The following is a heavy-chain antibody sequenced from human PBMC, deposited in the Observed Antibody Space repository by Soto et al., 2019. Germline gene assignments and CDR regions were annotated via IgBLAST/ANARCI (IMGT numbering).Heavy chain of an antibody. CDR3: ARDRCISTSCYPGEDYYYGMDV. D-gene: IGHD2-2*01. CDR1: GGSISRCDYY. CDR2: IYYSGST. Sequence: SESLSLTCTVSGGSISRCDYYWSWIRQPPGKGLEWIGYIYYSGSTYYNPSLKSRVTISVDTSKNQFSLKLSSVTAADTAVYYCARDRCISTSCYPGEDYYYGMDVWGQGTTVTVSS. V-gene: IGHV4-30-4*01. J-gene: IGHJ6*02.